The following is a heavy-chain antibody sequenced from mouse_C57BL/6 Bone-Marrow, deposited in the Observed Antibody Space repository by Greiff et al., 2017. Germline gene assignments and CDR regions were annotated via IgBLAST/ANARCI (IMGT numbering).Heavy chain of an antibody. V-gene: IGHV1-42*01. J-gene: IGHJ2*01. CDR1: GYSFTGYY. CDR3: AKTHYDGLDY. D-gene: IGHD1-1*01. CDR2: INPSTGGT. Sequence: EVLLVESGPELVKPGASVKISCKASGYSFTGYYMNWVKQSPEKSLEWIGEINPSTGGTTSNQKFKAKATLTVDKSSSTAYMPLKSLTSEDSAVYYCAKTHYDGLDYWGQGTTLTVSS.